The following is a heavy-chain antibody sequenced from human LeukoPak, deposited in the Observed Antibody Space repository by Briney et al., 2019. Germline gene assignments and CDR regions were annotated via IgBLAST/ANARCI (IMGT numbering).Heavy chain of an antibody. Sequence: SETLSLTCTVSGGSISSGGYYWSWIRQHPWKGLEWIGYIYYSGSTYYHPSLKSRVTISVDTSKNQFSLKLSSVTAADTAVYYCARDSFGADTDAFDIWGQGTMVTVSS. D-gene: IGHD3-16*01. V-gene: IGHV4-31*03. CDR1: GGSISSGGYY. CDR3: ARDSFGADTDAFDI. CDR2: IYYSGST. J-gene: IGHJ3*02.